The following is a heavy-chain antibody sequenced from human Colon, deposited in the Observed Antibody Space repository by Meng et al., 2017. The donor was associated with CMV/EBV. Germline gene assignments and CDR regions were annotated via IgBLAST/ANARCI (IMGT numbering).Heavy chain of an antibody. CDR1: GYTFTTYG. J-gene: IGHJ6*02. CDR3: ARVVVVPADYYTMDV. D-gene: IGHD2-2*01. CDR2: ISPYNGNT. V-gene: IGHV1-18*01. Sequence: ASVKVSCKASGYTFTTYGITWVRQAPGQGLEWMGLISPYNGNTKSAQRVQDRVTMTTDTSTSTAYMELRSLRSDDTAVYYCARVVVVPADYYTMDVWGQGTLVTVSS.